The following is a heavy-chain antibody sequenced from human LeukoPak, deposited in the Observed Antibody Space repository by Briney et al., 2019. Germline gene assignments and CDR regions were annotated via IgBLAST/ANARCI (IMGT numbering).Heavy chain of an antibody. Sequence: GGSLRLSCAASGFTFSGYSMNWVRQAPGKGLEWVSAISGSGGSTCYADSVKGRFTISRDNSKNTLYLQMNSLRAEDTAVYFCAKRGVVIRVIRVGFHKEAYYFDSWGQGARVTVSS. J-gene: IGHJ4*02. CDR3: AKRGVVIRVIRVGFHKEAYYFDS. D-gene: IGHD3-22*01. V-gene: IGHV3-23*01. CDR1: GFTFSGYS. CDR2: ISGSGGST.